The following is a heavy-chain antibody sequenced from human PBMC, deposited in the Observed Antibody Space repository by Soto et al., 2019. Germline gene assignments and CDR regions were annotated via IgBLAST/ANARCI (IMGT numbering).Heavy chain of an antibody. CDR2: ITWNSRVL. Sequence: GGSLRLSCVVTGLNFDDFAMRWVRQAPGKGLEWVSGITWNSRVLAYADSVKGRFTISRDNARNSLYLQMDSLRDEDTALYYCAKGRYDFWSPYYFDSWGQGTLVTVSS. D-gene: IGHD3-3*01. J-gene: IGHJ4*02. V-gene: IGHV3-9*01. CDR1: GLNFDDFA. CDR3: AKGRYDFWSPYYFDS.